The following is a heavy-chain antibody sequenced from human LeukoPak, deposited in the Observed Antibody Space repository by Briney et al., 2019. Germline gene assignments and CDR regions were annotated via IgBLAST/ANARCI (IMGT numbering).Heavy chain of an antibody. Sequence: PSETLSLTCTVSGGSVSSGSYYWSWIRQPPGKGLEWLGYIYYSGSTNYNPSLKSRVTISVDTSKNQFSLKLSSVTAADTAVYYCARGGYYDSSGCSNWGQGTLVTVSS. CDR1: GGSVSSGSYY. CDR2: IYYSGST. D-gene: IGHD3-22*01. V-gene: IGHV4-61*01. CDR3: ARGGYYDSSGCSN. J-gene: IGHJ4*02.